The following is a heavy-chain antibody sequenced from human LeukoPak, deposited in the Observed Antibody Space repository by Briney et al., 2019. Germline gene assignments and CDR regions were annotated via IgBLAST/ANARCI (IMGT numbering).Heavy chain of an antibody. CDR1: GYTFTSYG. CDR3: ARSVTPQYFQH. Sequence: ASVKISCKASGYTFTSYGLNWVRQAPGQGLEWMGWINTNTGNPTYAQGFTGRFVFSLDTSVSTAYLQISSLKAEDTAVYYCARSVTPQYFQHWGQGTLVTVSS. J-gene: IGHJ1*01. V-gene: IGHV7-4-1*02. D-gene: IGHD4-17*01. CDR2: INTNTGNP.